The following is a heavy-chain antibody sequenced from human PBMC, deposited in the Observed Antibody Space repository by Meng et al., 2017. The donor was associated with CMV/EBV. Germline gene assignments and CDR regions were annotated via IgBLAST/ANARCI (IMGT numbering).Heavy chain of an antibody. V-gene: IGHV3-33*06. CDR2: IWYDGSNK. CDR3: AKVAYGGNSPHEDFDY. J-gene: IGHJ4*02. CDR1: GFTFSSYG. D-gene: IGHD4-23*01. Sequence: GGSLRLSCAASGFTFSSYGMHWVRQAPGKGLEWVAVIWYDGSNKYHADSVKGRFTISRDNSKNTLYLQMNSLRAEDTAVYYCAKVAYGGNSPHEDFDYWGQGTLVTVSS.